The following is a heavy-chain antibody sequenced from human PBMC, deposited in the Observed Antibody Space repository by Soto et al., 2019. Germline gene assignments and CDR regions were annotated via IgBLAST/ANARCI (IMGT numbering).Heavy chain of an antibody. Sequence: QVQLVQSGAEVKKPGASVKVSCKASGYTFTSYGISWVRQAXGQGLXXMGWISAYNGNTNYAQKLQGRVTMTTDTSTSTAYMELRSLRSDDTAVYYCARDWPYYYDSSGYRPFDYWGQGTLVTVSS. V-gene: IGHV1-18*01. CDR1: GYTFTSYG. CDR3: ARDWPYYYDSSGYRPFDY. J-gene: IGHJ4*02. CDR2: ISAYNGNT. D-gene: IGHD3-22*01.